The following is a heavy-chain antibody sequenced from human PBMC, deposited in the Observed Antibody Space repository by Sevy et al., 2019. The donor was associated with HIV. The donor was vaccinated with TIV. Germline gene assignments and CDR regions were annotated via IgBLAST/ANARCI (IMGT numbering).Heavy chain of an antibody. CDR2: IIYDGSKK. CDR1: GFTFSSYA. D-gene: IGHD4-17*01. CDR3: QTDQHDYAGNVRTGWFDP. J-gene: IGHJ5*02. Sequence: GGSLRLSCAASGFTFSSYAMHWVRQAPGKGLEWMADIIYDGSKKYYADSVKARFTISRDNSKNRLYLQLNSLRAEDTAIYDCQTDQHDYAGNVRTGWFDPWGQGTLVTVSS. V-gene: IGHV3-30*04.